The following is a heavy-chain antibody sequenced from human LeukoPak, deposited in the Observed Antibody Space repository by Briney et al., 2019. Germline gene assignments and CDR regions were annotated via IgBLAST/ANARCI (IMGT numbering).Heavy chain of an antibody. D-gene: IGHD6-13*01. CDR1: GFTFSSYA. V-gene: IGHV3-23*01. CDR2: ISGSGGST. CDR3: AKTAGIIAAAPYYFDY. Sequence: PGGSLRPSCAASGFTFSSYAMSWVRQAPGKGLEWVSAISGSGGSTYYADSVKGRFTISRDNSKNTLYLQMNSLRAEDTAVYYCAKTAGIIAAAPYYFDYWGQGTLVTVSS. J-gene: IGHJ4*02.